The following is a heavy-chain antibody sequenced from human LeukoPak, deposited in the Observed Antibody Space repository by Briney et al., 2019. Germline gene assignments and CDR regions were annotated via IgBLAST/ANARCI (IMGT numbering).Heavy chain of an antibody. CDR3: ARGFGSYYDSSGYFVPVGY. J-gene: IGHJ4*02. D-gene: IGHD3-22*01. CDR1: GYTLTSDG. CDR2: ISAYNGNT. V-gene: IGHV1-18*01. Sequence: ASVKVACKASGYTLTSDGIRWVRQAAGEGIEWMGWISAYNGNTNDAQKLQGRVTMTTDTSTSTAYMELMSLRSDDTAVYYCARGFGSYYDSSGYFVPVGYWGQGTLVTVSS.